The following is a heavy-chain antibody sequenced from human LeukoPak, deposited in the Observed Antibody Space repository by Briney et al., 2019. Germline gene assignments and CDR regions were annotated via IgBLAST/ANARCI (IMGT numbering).Heavy chain of an antibody. CDR2: IYYSGST. CDR1: GGSISSSSYY. V-gene: IGHV4-61*01. J-gene: IGHJ6*02. D-gene: IGHD2-2*01. CDR3: ARSQWGYCSSTSCHPFYYYYYGMDV. Sequence: SETLSLTCTVSGGSISSSSYYWSWIRQPPGKGLEWIGYIYYSGSTNYNPSLKSRVTISVDTSKNQFSLKLSSVTAADTAVYYCARSQWGYCSSTSCHPFYYYYYGMDVWGQGTTVTVSS.